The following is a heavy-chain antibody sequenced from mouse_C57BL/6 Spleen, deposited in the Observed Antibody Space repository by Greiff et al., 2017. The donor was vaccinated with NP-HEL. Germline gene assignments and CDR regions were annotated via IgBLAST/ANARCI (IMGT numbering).Heavy chain of an antibody. CDR2: IRNKANGYTT. CDR1: GFTFTDYY. V-gene: IGHV7-3*01. D-gene: IGHD3-2*02. Sequence: EVKLVESGGGLVQPGGSLSLSCAASGFTFTDYYMSWVRQPPGKALEWLGFIRNKANGYTTEYSASVKGRFTISRDNSQSILYLQMNALRAEDSATYYCARPYFRGYFDVWGTGTTVTVSS. CDR3: ARPYFRGYFDV. J-gene: IGHJ1*03.